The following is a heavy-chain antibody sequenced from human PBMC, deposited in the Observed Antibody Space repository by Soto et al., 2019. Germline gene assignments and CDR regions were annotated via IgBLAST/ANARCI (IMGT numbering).Heavy chain of an antibody. CDR1: GFPFSDYY. V-gene: IGHV3-11*01. D-gene: IGHD3-3*01. CDR2: ISSSGSTI. CDR3: ARDGPLRSGLQSFDY. Sequence: GGSLTLSCAASGFPFSDYYMSWIRQAPGKGLEWVSYISSSGSTIYYADSVKGRFTISRDNAKNSLYLQMNSLRAEDTAVYYCARDGPLRSGLQSFDYWGQGTLVTVSS. J-gene: IGHJ4*02.